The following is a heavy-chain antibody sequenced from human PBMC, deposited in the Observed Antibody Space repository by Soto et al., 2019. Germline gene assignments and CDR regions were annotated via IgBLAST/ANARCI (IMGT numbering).Heavy chain of an antibody. CDR2: INDSGTT. CDR1: GRYFGGFY. V-gene: IGHV4-34*01. Sequence: ETLYTTCATYGRYFGGFYWTLVLQPPGKGREWIGEINDSGTTNYNPSLAPRVTLLVDTANNRVSLSVRSLTGADTAIYFCARNRLKYPSSGDKHYGMDLWVQGATVTVSS. J-gene: IGHJ6*02. CDR3: ARNRLKYPSSGDKHYGMDL. D-gene: IGHD3-10*01.